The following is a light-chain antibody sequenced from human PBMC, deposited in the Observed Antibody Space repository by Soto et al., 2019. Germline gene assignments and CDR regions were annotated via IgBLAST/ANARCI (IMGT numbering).Light chain of an antibody. CDR3: GAWDSSLSGFV. V-gene: IGLV1-51*01. J-gene: IGLJ1*01. CDR1: SSNIGSYY. Sequence: QSVLTQPPSVSAAPGQKVTISCSGASSNIGSYYVSWYQQLPGTTPKLVIYDNDVRPSGIPDRFSGSKSGKSATLAIAGLQTGDEADYYCGAWDSSLSGFVFGSGTKLTVL. CDR2: DND.